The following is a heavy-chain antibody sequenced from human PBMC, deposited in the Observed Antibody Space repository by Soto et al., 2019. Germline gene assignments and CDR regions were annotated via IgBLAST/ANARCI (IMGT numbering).Heavy chain of an antibody. D-gene: IGHD6-6*01. CDR1: GGSFSGYY. Sequence: SLTCAVYGGSFSGYYWSWIRQPPGKGLEWIGEINHSGSTNYNPSLKSRVTISVDTSKNQFSLKLSSVTAADTAVYYCARGGIAARQPPYYYYGMDVWGQGTTVTVSS. CDR3: ARGGIAARQPPYYYYGMDV. J-gene: IGHJ6*02. V-gene: IGHV4-34*01. CDR2: INHSGST.